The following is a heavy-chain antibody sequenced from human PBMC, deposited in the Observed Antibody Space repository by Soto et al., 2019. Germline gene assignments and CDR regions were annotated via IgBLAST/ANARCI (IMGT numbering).Heavy chain of an antibody. V-gene: IGHV3-53*04. Sequence: GALRLSCAASGFTVSSNYMSWVRQAPGKGLEWVSVIYSGGSTYYADSVKGRFTISRHNSKNTLYLQMNSLRAEDTAVYYCARGDTCGGVRYIDVWDKGTTVTVSS. CDR3: ARGDTCGGVRYIDV. J-gene: IGHJ6*03. CDR1: GFTVSSNY. CDR2: IYSGGST. D-gene: IGHD3-16*01.